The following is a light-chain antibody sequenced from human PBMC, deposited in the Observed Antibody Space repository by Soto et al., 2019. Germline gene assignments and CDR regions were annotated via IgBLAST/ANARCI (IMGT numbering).Light chain of an antibody. CDR3: QQVKTYPRT. Sequence: DIHLTQSPSFLSASVGDRVTITCRPSQAVPNNMAWYQQKPGKPPKLLIYEESTLHSGVPSRFSGRKSGTQCTLTIDSLQPEDFATYYSQQVKTYPRTFGGGTKVDNK. CDR1: QAVPNN. V-gene: IGKV1-9*01. CDR2: EES. J-gene: IGKJ4*01.